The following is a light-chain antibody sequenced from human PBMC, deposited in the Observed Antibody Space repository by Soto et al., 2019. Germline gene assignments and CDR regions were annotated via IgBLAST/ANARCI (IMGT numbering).Light chain of an antibody. CDR1: SSDVGGYNL. Sequence: QSALTQPASVSGSPGQSITISCTGTSSDVGGYNLVSWYQQHPGKAPKLMIYEGSKRPSGVSNRFSGSKSGNTASLTISGLHAEDEADYYCCSYAGSSLVFGGGTKLTVL. J-gene: IGLJ3*02. CDR3: CSYAGSSLV. V-gene: IGLV2-23*01. CDR2: EGS.